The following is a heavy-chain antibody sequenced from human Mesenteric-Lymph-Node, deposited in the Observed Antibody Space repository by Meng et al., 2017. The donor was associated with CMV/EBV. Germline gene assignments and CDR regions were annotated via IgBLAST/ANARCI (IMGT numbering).Heavy chain of an antibody. V-gene: IGHV4-59*01. CDR3: ASLWGSGYGYAFDP. CDR2: IYDSAIT. J-gene: IGHJ5*02. CDR1: GGSFSGYY. Sequence: SETLSLTCAVYGGSFSGYYWSWIRQPPGKGLEWIGYIYDSAITNYNPSLKSRVTISVDTSKNQFSLKLNSVTAADTAVYYCASLWGSGYGYAFDPWGQGTLVTVSS. D-gene: IGHD5-12*01.